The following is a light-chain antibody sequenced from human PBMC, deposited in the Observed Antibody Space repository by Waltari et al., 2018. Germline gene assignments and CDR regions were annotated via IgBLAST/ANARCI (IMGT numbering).Light chain of an antibody. CDR3: SSFAGSNSWK. Sequence: HSPLTHPRSVSGSPEPSVTIRCTATSSDVGGYNSVSWYQQHPGKAPKLMIDDVSKRPSGVPDRFSGSKSGNTATLTISGLQAEDEADYYCSSFAGSNSWKFGGGTKLTVL. V-gene: IGLV2-11*01. J-gene: IGLJ3*02. CDR1: SSDVGGYNS. CDR2: DVS.